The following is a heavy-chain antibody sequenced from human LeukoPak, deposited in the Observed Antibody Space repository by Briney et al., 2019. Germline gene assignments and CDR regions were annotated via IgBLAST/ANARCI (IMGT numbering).Heavy chain of an antibody. V-gene: IGHV4-34*01. J-gene: IGHJ6*03. Sequence: SETLSLTCVVYGGSFSGYYWSWIRQPPGKGLEWIGESDHSGTTNDNPSLKSRVTMSVDTSKNQFSLMVSSVTAADTAVYYCATGRNGVVPSPILGVGPWYNYHYMDVWGKGTTVTVSS. CDR3: ATGRNGVVPSPILGVGPWYNYHYMDV. CDR2: SDHSGTT. D-gene: IGHD2-2*02. CDR1: GGSFSGYY.